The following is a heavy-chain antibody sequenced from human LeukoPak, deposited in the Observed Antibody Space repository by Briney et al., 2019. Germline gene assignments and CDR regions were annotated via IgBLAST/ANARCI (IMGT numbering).Heavy chain of an antibody. Sequence: SGPALVKPTQTLTLTCTFSGFSLSTSGVCVSWIRQPPGKALEWLARIDWDGDQYYSSSLKTRLTISKDTSENQVVLTMTNMDPVDTATYYCARISSTSCRNDYWGQGTLVTVSS. CDR1: GFSLSTSGVC. V-gene: IGHV2-70*11. D-gene: IGHD2-2*01. J-gene: IGHJ4*02. CDR3: ARISSTSCRNDY. CDR2: IDWDGDQ.